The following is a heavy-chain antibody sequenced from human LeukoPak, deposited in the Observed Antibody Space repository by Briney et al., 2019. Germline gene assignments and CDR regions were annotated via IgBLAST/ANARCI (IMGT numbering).Heavy chain of an antibody. J-gene: IGHJ3*02. CDR3: AKDSWSRNGIYDPFDI. CDR1: GFIFSEYA. CDR2: VGGDDAA. V-gene: IGHV3-23*01. D-gene: IGHD2-8*01. Sequence: GSLRLSCAASGFIFSEYAMNWVRQAPGKGLEWVSVVGGDDAAYYKDSVRGRFTASRDNSKNTLSLQMNSLRPEDTAVYYCAKDSWSRNGIYDPFDIWGQGTMVTVSS.